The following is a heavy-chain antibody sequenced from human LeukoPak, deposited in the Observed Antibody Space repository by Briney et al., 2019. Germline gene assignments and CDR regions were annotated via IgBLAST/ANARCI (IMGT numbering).Heavy chain of an antibody. J-gene: IGHJ4*02. CDR2: ISGSGGST. D-gene: IGHD3-3*01. CDR1: GFTFSTYA. Sequence: GGSLRLSCAASGFTFSTYAMSWVRQAPGKGREWASAISGSGGSTYYADSVKGRFTISRDNSKNTLYLQMTSLRVEDTALYYCAKDAKRNYDFWDRFDYWGQGALVTVSS. CDR3: AKDAKRNYDFWDRFDY. V-gene: IGHV3-23*01.